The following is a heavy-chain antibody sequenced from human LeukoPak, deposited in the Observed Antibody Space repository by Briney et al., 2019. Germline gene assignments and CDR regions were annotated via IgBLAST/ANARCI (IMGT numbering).Heavy chain of an antibody. Sequence: GGSLRLSCAASGFTFSSYSMNWVRQAPGKGLEWVSSISSSSSYIYYADSVKGRFTISRDNAKNSLYLQMNSLRAEDTAVYYCARDSPLLRGYGDCWGQGTLVTVSS. CDR1: GFTFSSYS. CDR2: ISSSSSYI. V-gene: IGHV3-21*04. J-gene: IGHJ4*02. D-gene: IGHD3-10*01. CDR3: ARDSPLLRGYGDC.